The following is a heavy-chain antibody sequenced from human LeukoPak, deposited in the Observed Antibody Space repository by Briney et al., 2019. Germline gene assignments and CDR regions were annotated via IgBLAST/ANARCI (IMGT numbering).Heavy chain of an antibody. CDR1: GGSISSTNW. Sequence: GTLSLTCGVSGGSISSTNWWSWDRQPPGPGLVWIGKISLSGLTNYNPSLKSRVTMSLDRSKNHLSLTLTSVTAADTAVYYCSRESGAFSPFGYWGQGTLVSVSS. J-gene: IGHJ4*02. CDR3: SRESGAFSPFGY. V-gene: IGHV4-4*02. CDR2: ISLSGLT. D-gene: IGHD1-26*01.